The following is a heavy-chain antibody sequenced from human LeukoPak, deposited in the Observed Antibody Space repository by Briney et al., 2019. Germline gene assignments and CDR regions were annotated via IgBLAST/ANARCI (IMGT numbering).Heavy chain of an antibody. J-gene: IGHJ4*02. V-gene: IGHV3-66*01. CDR1: GFTVSSNY. CDR3: TTLMVRGLGPC. CDR2: IYSGGST. Sequence: GGSLRLSCAASGFTVSSNYMSWVRQAPGKGLEWVSVIYSGGSTYYADSVKGRFTISRDNSKNTLYLQMNSLRAEDTAVYYCTTLMVRGLGPCWGQGTQVTVSS. D-gene: IGHD3-10*01.